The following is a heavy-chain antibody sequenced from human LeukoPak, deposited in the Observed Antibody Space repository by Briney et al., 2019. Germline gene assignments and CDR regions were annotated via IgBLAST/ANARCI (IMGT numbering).Heavy chain of an antibody. V-gene: IGHV3-7*01. J-gene: IGHJ4*01. D-gene: IGHD5-12*01. CDR3: ARDEGTSGYDLLDY. CDR1: GFTFSNYW. Sequence: PGGSLRLSCAASGFTFSNYWLNWVRQAPGKGLEWVATINQNGGEKYYVDSVKGRFTIYRDNVKDSLYLQMNSLRAEDTAIYYCARDEGTSGYDLLDYWGQGTLVTVSS. CDR2: INQNGGEK.